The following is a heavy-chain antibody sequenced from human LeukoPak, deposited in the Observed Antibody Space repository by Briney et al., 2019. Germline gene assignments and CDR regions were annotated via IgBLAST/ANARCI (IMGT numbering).Heavy chain of an antibody. CDR3: ARGDLEQQLAS. CDR2: IYHSGST. Sequence: SETLSFTCTVSGGSISSGGYYWSWIRQPPGKGLEWIGYIYHSGSTYYNPSLKSRVTISVDRSKNQFSLKLSSVTAADTAVYYCARGDLEQQLASWGQGTLVTVSS. D-gene: IGHD6-13*01. CDR1: GGSISSGGYY. J-gene: IGHJ4*02. V-gene: IGHV4-30-2*01.